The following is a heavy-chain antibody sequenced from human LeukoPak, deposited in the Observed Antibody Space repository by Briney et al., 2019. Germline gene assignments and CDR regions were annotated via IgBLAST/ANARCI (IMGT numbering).Heavy chain of an antibody. Sequence: SLKVSCEASGGTFSSYAISWVRQAPGQGLEWMGGIIPIFGTANYAQKFQGRVTITADESTSTAYMELSSLRSEDTAVYYCARDRVAVAGTRLTNWFDPWGQGTLVTVSS. CDR2: IIPIFGTA. J-gene: IGHJ5*02. CDR1: GGTFSSYA. CDR3: ARDRVAVAGTRLTNWFDP. D-gene: IGHD6-19*01. V-gene: IGHV1-69*01.